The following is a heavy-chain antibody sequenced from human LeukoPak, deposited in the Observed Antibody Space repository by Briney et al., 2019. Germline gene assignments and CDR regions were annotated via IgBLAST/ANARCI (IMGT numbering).Heavy chain of an antibody. CDR3: ARDGEYYDSSGYSM. CDR2: IYTSGST. D-gene: IGHD3-22*01. V-gene: IGHV4-4*07. CDR1: GGSISSYY. J-gene: IGHJ4*02. Sequence: SETLSLTCTVSGGSISSYYWSWIRQPAGKGLEWIGRIYTSGSTNYNPSLKSRVTMSVDTSKNQFSLKLSAMTAADTDVYYCARDGEYYDSSGYSMWGQGTLVTVSS.